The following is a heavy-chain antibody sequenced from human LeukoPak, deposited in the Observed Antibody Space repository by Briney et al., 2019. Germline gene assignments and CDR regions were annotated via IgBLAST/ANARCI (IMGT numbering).Heavy chain of an antibody. J-gene: IGHJ6*03. CDR3: AGRRYCSSASCYRDYYYMDV. D-gene: IGHD2-2*01. CDR1: GYTFTGYY. V-gene: IGHV1-2*02. CDR2: INPNSGGT. Sequence: GASVKVSCKASGYTFTGYYMHWVRQAPGQGLEWMGWINPNSGGTNYAQKFQGRVTVTRDTSISTAYMELSRLRSDDTAVYYCAGRRYCSSASCYRDYYYMDVWGKGTTVTVSS.